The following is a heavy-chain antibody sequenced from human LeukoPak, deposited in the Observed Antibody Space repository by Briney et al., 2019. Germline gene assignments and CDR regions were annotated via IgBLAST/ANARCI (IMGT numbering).Heavy chain of an antibody. Sequence: GASVKVSCKASGYTFTSYDINWVRQATGQGLEWMGWMNPNSGNTGYAQKFQGRVTITRNTSISTAYMELSSLRSEDTAVYYCARALGGTSCNLRGRCYFDYWGQGALVTVSS. D-gene: IGHD2-2*01. CDR1: GYTFTSYD. V-gene: IGHV1-8*03. CDR3: ARALGGTSCNLRGRCYFDY. CDR2: MNPNSGNT. J-gene: IGHJ4*02.